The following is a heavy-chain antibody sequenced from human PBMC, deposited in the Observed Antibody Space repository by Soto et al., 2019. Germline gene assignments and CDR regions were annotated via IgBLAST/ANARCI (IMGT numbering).Heavy chain of an antibody. J-gene: IGHJ3*01. Sequence: ASETLSLTCTVSGGSISSSRYYWGWIRQPPGKGLEWIGSIYYSGSTYYNPSLKSRVTISVDTSKNQFSLKLSSVTAADTAVYYCARKIRGLPLLGGQGTMVPVSS. D-gene: IGHD2-15*01. CDR2: IYYSGST. CDR3: ARKIRGLPLL. CDR1: GGSISSSRYY. V-gene: IGHV4-39*01.